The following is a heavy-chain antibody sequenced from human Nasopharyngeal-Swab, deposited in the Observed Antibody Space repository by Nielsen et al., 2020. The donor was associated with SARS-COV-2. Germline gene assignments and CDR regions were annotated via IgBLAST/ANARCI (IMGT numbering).Heavy chain of an antibody. V-gene: IGHV1-8*01. Sequence: ASVQVSCKASGYTFTSYDLNWVRQATGQGLEWMGWMNPKSGNTGYAQTFQGRVTMTRNTSISTAYMELSSLRSEDTAVYYCARGTTVRYFDWLFADYGMDVWGQGTTVTVSS. CDR1: GYTFTSYD. D-gene: IGHD3-9*01. CDR2: MNPKSGNT. CDR3: ARGTTVRYFDWLFADYGMDV. J-gene: IGHJ6*02.